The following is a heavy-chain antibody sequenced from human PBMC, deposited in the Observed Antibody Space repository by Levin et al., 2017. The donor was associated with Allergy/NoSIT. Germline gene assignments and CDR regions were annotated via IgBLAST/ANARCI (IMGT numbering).Heavy chain of an antibody. J-gene: IGHJ3*02. CDR3: ARGGPYHAFDI. Sequence: LSLTCAASRFTFINYWMHWVRQAPWKGLVWVSRIDSDGSGTIYADSVKGRFTISRDNAKNTLYLQMNSLRAEDTAVYYCARGGPYHAFDIWGQGTMVTVSS. CDR1: RFTFINYW. V-gene: IGHV3-74*01. CDR2: IDSDGSGT. D-gene: IGHD2-2*02.